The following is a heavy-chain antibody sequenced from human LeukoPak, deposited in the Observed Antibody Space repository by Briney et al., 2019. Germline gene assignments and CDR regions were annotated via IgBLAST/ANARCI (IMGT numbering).Heavy chain of an antibody. J-gene: IGHJ4*02. CDR2: ISWNSGSI. CDR3: AKAQRDRHSGSYLNY. CDR1: GFTFDDYA. D-gene: IGHD1-26*01. V-gene: IGHV3-9*01. Sequence: PGGSLRLSCAASGFTFDDYAMHWVRQAPGKGLEWVSGISWNSGSIGYADSVKGRFAISRDNAKNSLYLQMNSLRAEDTALYYCAKAQRDRHSGSYLNYWGQGTLVTVSS.